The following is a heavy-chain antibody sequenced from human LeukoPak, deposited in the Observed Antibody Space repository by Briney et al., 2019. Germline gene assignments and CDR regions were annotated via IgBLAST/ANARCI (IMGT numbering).Heavy chain of an antibody. D-gene: IGHD3-10*01. V-gene: IGHV3-30*04. Sequence: GGSLRLSCAASGFTFSSYAMHWVRQAPGKGLEWVAVISYDGSNKYYADSVKGRFTISRDNSKNTLYLQMNSLRAEDTAVYYCARDRLLWFGELSYYFDYWGQGTLVTVPS. CDR2: ISYDGSNK. CDR1: GFTFSSYA. CDR3: ARDRLLWFGELSYYFDY. J-gene: IGHJ4*02.